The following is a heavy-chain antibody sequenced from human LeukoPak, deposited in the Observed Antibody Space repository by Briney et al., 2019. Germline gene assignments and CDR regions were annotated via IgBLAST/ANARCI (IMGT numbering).Heavy chain of an antibody. CDR3: ATDSSGYTEAFDI. Sequence: SETLSLTCTVSGGSISGHYWSWIRLPPGKGLEWIGYIYYNGNTYYHPSLKSRLTISLDTSKNQFSRNLSSVTAADTAVYFCATDSSGYTEAFDIWGQGTMVAVSS. CDR2: IYYNGNT. CDR1: GGSISGHY. V-gene: IGHV4-59*11. D-gene: IGHD3-22*01. J-gene: IGHJ3*02.